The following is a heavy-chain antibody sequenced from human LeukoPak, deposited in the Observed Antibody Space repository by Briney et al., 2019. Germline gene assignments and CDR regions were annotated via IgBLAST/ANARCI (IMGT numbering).Heavy chain of an antibody. CDR2: INDSGSI. CDR3: ARAGITGTTRSQRYYYYGMDV. D-gene: IGHD1-7*01. Sequence: PSETLSLTCAVYGGPFSGHYWSWVRQPPGKGLEWIGEINDSGSINYNPSLKSRVTISVDTSKNQFSLKVISVTAADTAVYYCARAGITGTTRSQRYYYYGMDVWGQGTTVIVSS. CDR1: GGPFSGHY. V-gene: IGHV4-34*01. J-gene: IGHJ6*02.